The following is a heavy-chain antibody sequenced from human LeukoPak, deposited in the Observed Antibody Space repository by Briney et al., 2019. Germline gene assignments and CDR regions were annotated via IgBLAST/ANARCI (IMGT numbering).Heavy chain of an antibody. J-gene: IGHJ6*02. V-gene: IGHV3-30-3*01. CDR1: GFTFSSYA. CDR3: ARDLGYDFWSGYFPTYYYYGMDV. CDR2: ISYDGSNK. Sequence: PGGSLRLSCAASGFTFSSYAMHWVRQAPGKGLEWVAVISYDGSNKYYADSVKGRFTISRDNSKNTLYLQMNSLRAEDTAVYYCARDLGYDFWSGYFPTYYYYGMDVWGQGTTVTVSS. D-gene: IGHD3-3*01.